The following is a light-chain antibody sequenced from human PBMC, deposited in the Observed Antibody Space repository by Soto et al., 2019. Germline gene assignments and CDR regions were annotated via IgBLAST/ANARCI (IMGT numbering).Light chain of an antibody. J-gene: IGLJ3*02. V-gene: IGLV2-14*01. CDR3: SSYTSSNTPV. CDR2: EVS. CDR1: SRDVGGYNY. Sequence: ALTQPASVSGSPGQSITISCTGTSRDVGGYNYVSWYQQHPGKAPKLMIYEVSNRPSGVSNRFSGSKSANTASLTISGLQAEDEADYYCSSYTSSNTPVFGGGTKLTVL.